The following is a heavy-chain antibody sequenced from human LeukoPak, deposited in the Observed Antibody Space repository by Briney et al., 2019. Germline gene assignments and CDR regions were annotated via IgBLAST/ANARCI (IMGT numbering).Heavy chain of an antibody. D-gene: IGHD3-10*01. J-gene: IGHJ4*02. CDR3: AREWFGDLAPY. CDR1: GGSFSGYY. Sequence: PSETLSLTCAVYGGSFSGYYWSWIRQPPGKGREWIGEINHSGNTNYNPSLKSRVTISVDTSKNQFSLKLSSVTAADTAVYYCAREWFGDLAPYWGQGTLVTVSS. V-gene: IGHV4-34*01. CDR2: INHSGNT.